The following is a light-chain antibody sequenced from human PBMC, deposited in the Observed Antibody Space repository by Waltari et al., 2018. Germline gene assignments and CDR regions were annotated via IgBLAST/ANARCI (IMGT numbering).Light chain of an antibody. Sequence: EIVFTQAPGTLSLSPGESAILSCRASESVSTNYLAWYQQKPGQAPRLLIFGSSIRATGIPDRFSGSESGTDFTLTISRVEPQDFAVYCCQQYGSPSTFGQGTKLDIK. V-gene: IGKV3-20*01. J-gene: IGKJ2*01. CDR1: ESVSTNY. CDR2: GSS. CDR3: QQYGSPST.